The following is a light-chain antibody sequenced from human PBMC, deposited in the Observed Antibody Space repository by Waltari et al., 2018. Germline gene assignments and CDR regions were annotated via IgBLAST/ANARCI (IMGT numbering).Light chain of an antibody. V-gene: IGLV1-44*01. CDR2: ANY. J-gene: IGLJ3*02. Sequence: QSVLTQPPLASGTPGQRVTISCSGNSSNIGINTVTWYQQLPGTAPKLLIYANYQRPSGVPDRFSASNADTSASLAISGLQSEDEADYFWATWDDSLNGRVFGGGTNLAVL. CDR1: SSNIGINT. CDR3: ATWDDSLNGRV.